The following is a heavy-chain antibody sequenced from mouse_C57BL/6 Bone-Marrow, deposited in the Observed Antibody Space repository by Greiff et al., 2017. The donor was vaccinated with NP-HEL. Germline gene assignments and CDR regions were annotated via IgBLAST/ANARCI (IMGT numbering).Heavy chain of an antibody. V-gene: IGHV3-1*01. CDR3: ARGHYSNLYAMDY. D-gene: IGHD2-5*01. Sequence: EVQLQQSGPGMVKPSQSLSLTCTVTGYSFTSGYDWHWIRHFPGNKLEWMGYISYSGSTNYNPSLKSRIPITHDTSTNHFFLKLKSVTTEDTATYNWARGHYSNLYAMDYWGQGTSVTVSS. CDR2: ISYSGST. J-gene: IGHJ4*01. CDR1: GYSFTSGYD.